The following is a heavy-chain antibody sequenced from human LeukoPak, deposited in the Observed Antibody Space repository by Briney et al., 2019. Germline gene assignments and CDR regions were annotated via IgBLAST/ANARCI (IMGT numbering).Heavy chain of an antibody. J-gene: IGHJ4*02. CDR2: IIPIFGTA. CDR1: GGTFSSYA. Sequence: ASVKVSCKASGGTFSSYAISWVRQAPGQGLEWMGGIIPIFGTANYAQKYQGRVTITADESTSTAYMELSSLRSEDTAVYYCARAASRIAARLLDYWGQGTLVTVSS. CDR3: ARAASRIAARLLDY. D-gene: IGHD6-6*01. V-gene: IGHV1-69*13.